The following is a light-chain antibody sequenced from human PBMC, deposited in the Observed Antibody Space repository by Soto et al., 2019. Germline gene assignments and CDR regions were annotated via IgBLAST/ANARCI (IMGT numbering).Light chain of an antibody. V-gene: IGLV2-11*01. J-gene: IGLJ2*01. Sequence: QSALTQPRSVSGSPGQSVTISCTGTSSDVGGYNYVSWYQQHPGKAPKLMIYDVSKRPSGVPDRFSGSKSGNTASLTISGLQAEDEADYYCCSDAGSYTLGGGTKVTVL. CDR2: DVS. CDR3: CSDAGSYT. CDR1: SSDVGGYNY.